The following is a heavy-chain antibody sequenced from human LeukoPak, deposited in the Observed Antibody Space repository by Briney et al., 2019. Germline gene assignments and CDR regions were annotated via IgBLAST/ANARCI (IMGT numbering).Heavy chain of an antibody. V-gene: IGHV4-4*02. CDR1: GGSISSSNW. D-gene: IGHD6-13*01. J-gene: IGHJ6*02. Sequence: SETLSLTCAVSGGSISSSNWWSWVRQPPGKGLEWIGEIYHSGSTNYNPSLKSRVTISVDKSKNQFSLKLSSVTAADTAVYYCARVRSSSWTNYYGMDVWGQGTTVTVSS. CDR3: ARVRSSSWTNYYGMDV. CDR2: IYHSGST.